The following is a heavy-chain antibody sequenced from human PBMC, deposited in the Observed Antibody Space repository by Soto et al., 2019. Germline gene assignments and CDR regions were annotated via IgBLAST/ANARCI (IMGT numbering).Heavy chain of an antibody. CDR2: IYYSGST. CDR3: ARSDSAFDY. CDR1: GGSISSYY. J-gene: IGHJ4*02. V-gene: IGHV4-59*01. D-gene: IGHD2-21*02. Sequence: LALTCTVSGGSISSYYWSWIRQPPGKGLEWIGYIYYSGSTNYNPSLKSRVTISVDTSKNQFSLKLSSVTAADTAVYYCARSDSAFDYWGQGTLVTVSS.